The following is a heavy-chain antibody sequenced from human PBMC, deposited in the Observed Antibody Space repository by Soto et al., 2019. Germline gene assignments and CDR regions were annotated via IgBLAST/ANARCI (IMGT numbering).Heavy chain of an antibody. J-gene: IGHJ3*02. D-gene: IGHD3-3*01. CDR2: ISSSSSTI. CDR3: ARTYYDFWSGSPDAFDI. CDR1: GFTFSSYS. Sequence: GGSLRLSCAACGFTFSSYSMNWVRQAPGKGLEWVSYISSSSSTIYYADSVKGRFTISRDNAKNSLYLQMNSLRDEDTAVYYCARTYYDFWSGSPDAFDIWGQGTMVTVSS. V-gene: IGHV3-48*02.